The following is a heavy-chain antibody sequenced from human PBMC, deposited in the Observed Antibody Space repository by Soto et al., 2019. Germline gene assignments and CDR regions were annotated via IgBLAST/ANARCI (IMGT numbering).Heavy chain of an antibody. CDR1: GGSFSGYY. CDR3: ARGPVTSIMDV. D-gene: IGHD5-18*01. CDR2: INHSGST. J-gene: IGHJ6*02. V-gene: IGHV4-34*01. Sequence: QVQLQQWGAGLLKPSETLSLTCAVYGGSFSGYYWSWIRQPPGKGLEWIGEINHSGSTNYNPSLKIRVTISVDTSKNQFSLKLSSVTAADTAVYYCARGPVTSIMDVWGQVTTVTVSS.